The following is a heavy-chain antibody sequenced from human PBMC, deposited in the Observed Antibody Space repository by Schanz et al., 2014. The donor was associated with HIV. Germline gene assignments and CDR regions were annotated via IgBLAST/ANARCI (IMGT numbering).Heavy chain of an antibody. CDR2: IWYDGSNK. J-gene: IGHJ4*02. CDR3: AKTIIPTDWAPYTYSFDY. CDR1: GFTFSSYG. V-gene: IGHV3-33*06. Sequence: VQLVESGGGVVQPGRSLRLSCAASGFTFSSYGMHWVRQAPGKGLEWVAVIWYDGSNKYYADSVKGRFTISRDISKNTLYLQMNSLRAEDTAVYYCAKTIIPTDWAPYTYSFDYWAQGTLVTVSS. D-gene: IGHD3-16*01.